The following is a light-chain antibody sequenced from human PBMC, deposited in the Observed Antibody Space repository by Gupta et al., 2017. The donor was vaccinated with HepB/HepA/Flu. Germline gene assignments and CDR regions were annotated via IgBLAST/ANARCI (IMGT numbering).Light chain of an antibody. CDR3: ISDTTSNNCV. CDR1: SSDIGSYTR. CDR2: EVD. J-gene: IGLJ1*01. V-gene: IGLV2-18*02. Sequence: QSALTHPPSVSGSPGQSVTISCTGTSSDIGSYTRVSWYHQSPGTAPKLIIYEVDNRSAGVPDRFSGSKSGNTASLTISGHKTEDEADYYCISDTTSNNCVFGSGTKVTVL.